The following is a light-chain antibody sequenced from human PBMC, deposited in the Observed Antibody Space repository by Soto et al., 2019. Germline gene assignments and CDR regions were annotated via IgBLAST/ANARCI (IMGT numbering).Light chain of an antibody. CDR1: RNINRQ. CDR3: HQHYDYPPLI. J-gene: IGKJ4*01. Sequence: EIVMTQSPATLSVSPGERATLSCRASRNINRQLAWYQQKPGQAPRLLISGASTTATGIPARFSGSGSGTEFTLSISSLQSEDFAVCYCHQHYDYPPLIVGGGTKVEIK. CDR2: GAS. V-gene: IGKV3-15*01.